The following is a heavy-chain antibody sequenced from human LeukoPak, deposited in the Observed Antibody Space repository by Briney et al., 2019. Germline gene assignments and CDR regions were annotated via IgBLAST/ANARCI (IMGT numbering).Heavy chain of an antibody. CDR3: ARERAGYRGYDYDYFYAMDV. J-gene: IGHJ6*02. CDR2: ISSSGSTI. CDR1: GFTFSSYS. Sequence: GGSLRLSCAASGFTFSSYSMNWVRQAPGKGLEWISYISSSGSTIYYADSVKGRYTVSRDNGKNSVYLQMSSLRAEDTALYYCARERAGYRGYDYDYFYAMDVWGQGTTVTVSS. D-gene: IGHD5-12*01. V-gene: IGHV3-48*01.